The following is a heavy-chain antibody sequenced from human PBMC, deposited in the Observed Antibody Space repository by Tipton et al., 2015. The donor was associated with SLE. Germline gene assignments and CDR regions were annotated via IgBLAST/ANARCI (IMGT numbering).Heavy chain of an antibody. J-gene: IGHJ3*01. CDR1: GGSMSYHY. CDR3: ARMGLCTTTTCNEGAFDV. CDR2: IYYTGNT. D-gene: IGHD2-2*01. Sequence: TLSLTCSVPGGSMSYHYWSWIRQPPGKGLEWIGYIYYTGNTNYNPSLKSRVTMSVDTSKSQFSLKLTLVSAADTAIYYCARMGLCTTTTCNEGAFDVWGQGSMVTVSS. V-gene: IGHV4-59*11.